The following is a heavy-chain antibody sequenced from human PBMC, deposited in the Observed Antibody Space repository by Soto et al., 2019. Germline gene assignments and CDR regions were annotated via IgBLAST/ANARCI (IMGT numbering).Heavy chain of an antibody. Sequence: PGGSLRLSCAASGFTVSSNYMIWVRQAPGKGLEWVSVIYSGGSTYYADSVKGRFTISRDNSKNTLYLQMNSLRAEDTAVYYCARAYDFWSGYFDYWGQGTLVTVSS. CDR1: GFTVSSNY. CDR3: ARAYDFWSGYFDY. CDR2: IYSGGST. J-gene: IGHJ4*02. D-gene: IGHD3-3*01. V-gene: IGHV3-53*01.